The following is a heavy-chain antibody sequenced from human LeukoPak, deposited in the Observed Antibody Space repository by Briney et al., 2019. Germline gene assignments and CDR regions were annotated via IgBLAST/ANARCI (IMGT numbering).Heavy chain of an antibody. V-gene: IGHV4-4*02. D-gene: IGHD4-11*01. J-gene: IGHJ5*02. Sequence: PSETLSLTCAVSGGSISSSNWWSWVRQPPGKGLEWIGEIYHSGSTYYNPSLKSRVTISVDTSKNQFSLKLSSVTAADTAVYYCARDPGGDYRISGRWFDPWGQGTLVTVSS. CDR2: IYHSGST. CDR1: GGSISSSNW. CDR3: ARDPGGDYRISGRWFDP.